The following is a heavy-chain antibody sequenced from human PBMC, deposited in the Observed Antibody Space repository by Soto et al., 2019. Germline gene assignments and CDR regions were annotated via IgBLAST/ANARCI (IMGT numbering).Heavy chain of an antibody. CDR2: ISGSGGST. CDR1: GFTFSSYA. CDR3: AKRYCSSTSCYPGWFDP. J-gene: IGHJ5*02. D-gene: IGHD2-2*01. Sequence: PGGSLRLSCAASGFTFSSYAMSWVRQAPGKGLEWVSAISGSGGSTYYADSVKGRFTISRDNSKNTLYLQMNSLRAEDTAVYFCAKRYCSSTSCYPGWFDPWGQGTLVTVSS. V-gene: IGHV3-23*01.